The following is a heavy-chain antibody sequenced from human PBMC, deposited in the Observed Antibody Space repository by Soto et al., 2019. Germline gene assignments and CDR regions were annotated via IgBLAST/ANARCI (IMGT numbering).Heavy chain of an antibody. J-gene: IGHJ4*02. V-gene: IGHV4-31*03. CDR3: ARGGIQLHYFDY. CDR1: GGSISSGGYY. Sequence: PSETLSLTCTVSGGSISSGGYYWSWIRQHPGKGLEWIGYIYYSGSTYYNPSLKSRVTISVDTSKNQFSLKLSSVTAADTAVYYCARGGIQLHYFDYWGQGTMVTVYS. CDR2: IYYSGST. D-gene: IGHD5-18*01.